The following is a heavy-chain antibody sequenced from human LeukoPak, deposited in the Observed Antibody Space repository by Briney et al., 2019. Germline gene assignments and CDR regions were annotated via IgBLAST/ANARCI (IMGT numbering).Heavy chain of an antibody. Sequence: GASVKVSCKASGGTFSSYAISWVRQAPGQGLEWVGGIIPIFGTANYAQKFQGRVTITADESTSTAYMELSSLRSEDTAVYYCARDGGIGSSSWMDNWFDPWGQGTLVTVSS. D-gene: IGHD6-13*01. CDR2: IIPIFGTA. J-gene: IGHJ5*02. CDR1: GGTFSSYA. CDR3: ARDGGIGSSSWMDNWFDP. V-gene: IGHV1-69*13.